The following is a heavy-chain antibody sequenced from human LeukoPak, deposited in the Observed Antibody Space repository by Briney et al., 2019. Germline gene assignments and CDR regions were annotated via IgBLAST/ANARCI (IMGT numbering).Heavy chain of an antibody. D-gene: IGHD3-22*01. J-gene: IGHJ4*02. CDR1: GFAFSTYG. CDR3: ARQAYSSGRYFPFDY. V-gene: IGHV3-33*01. Sequence: PGRSLRLSCAASGFAFSTYGMHWVRQAPGKGLEWVAYIWYDGSKTYYADSVKGRFTISRDDPENTLYLQVNSLRAEDTALYYCARQAYSSGRYFPFDYWGQGTPVTVSS. CDR2: IWYDGSKT.